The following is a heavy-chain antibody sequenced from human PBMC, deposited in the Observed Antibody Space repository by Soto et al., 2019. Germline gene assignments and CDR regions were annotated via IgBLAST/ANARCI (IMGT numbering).Heavy chain of an antibody. D-gene: IGHD2-2*01. J-gene: IGHJ5*02. CDR3: VRGGFLSHDHVIIAPATLGFDH. Sequence: QVQLMQSGAEVKKPGASVKVSCKASGYTFTTYDINWVRQAPGQGLEWMGWMNPNRTNTGYAEKFQGRVTMTRDTSISPAYMELSSLRYDDTPVYYCVRGGFLSHDHVIIAPATLGFDHWGQGTLVTVSS. CDR1: GYTFTTYD. V-gene: IGHV1-8*01. CDR2: MNPNRTNT.